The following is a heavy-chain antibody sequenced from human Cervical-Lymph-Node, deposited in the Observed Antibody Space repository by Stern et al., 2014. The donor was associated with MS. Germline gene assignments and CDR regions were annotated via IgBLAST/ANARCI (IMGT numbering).Heavy chain of an antibody. CDR2: IYYSGST. J-gene: IGHJ4*02. D-gene: IGHD4-11*01. Sequence: VQLVESGPGLVKPSETLSLTCTVSGGSISSSVYYWGWIRQPPGKGLEWIGSIYYSGSTYYNPSLQSRVTLYADTSKNQISLTLSSVTAADTAVYYCARPDYGNYYYAYWGQGTLVTVPS. CDR1: GGSISSSVYY. V-gene: IGHV4-39*01. CDR3: ARPDYGNYYYAY.